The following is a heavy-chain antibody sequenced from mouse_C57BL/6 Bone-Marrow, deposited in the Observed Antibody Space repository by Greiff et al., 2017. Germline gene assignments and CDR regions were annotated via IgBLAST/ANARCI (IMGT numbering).Heavy chain of an antibody. V-gene: IGHV1-82*01. CDR3: ARGRDLDFDY. J-gene: IGHJ2*01. CDR1: GYAFSSSW. CDR2: IYPGDGDT. Sequence: QVQLQQSGPELVKPGASVKISCKASGYAFSSSWMNWVKQRPGKGLEWIGRIYPGDGDTNYNGKFKGKATLTADKSSSTAYMQLSSLTSGDSAVYFCARGRDLDFDYWGQGTTLTVSS.